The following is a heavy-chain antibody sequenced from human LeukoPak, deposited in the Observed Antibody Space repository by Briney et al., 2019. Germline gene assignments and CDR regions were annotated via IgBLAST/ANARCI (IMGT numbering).Heavy chain of an antibody. CDR1: GFTVSNNF. Sequence: GRSLRLSCAVSGFTVSNNFMNWVRQAPGKGLEWVSVTHSDGTTYFADSVQGRFTISRDNSKNTLYLQMNSLRDEDTAVYYCARPSSLDGSGRYYIDYWGQGTLVTVSS. CDR2: THSDGTT. J-gene: IGHJ4*02. CDR3: ARPSSLDGSGRYYIDY. V-gene: IGHV3-66*01. D-gene: IGHD3-10*01.